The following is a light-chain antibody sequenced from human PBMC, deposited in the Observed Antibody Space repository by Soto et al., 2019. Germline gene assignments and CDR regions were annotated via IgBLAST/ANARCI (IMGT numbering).Light chain of an antibody. J-gene: IGLJ3*02. CDR2: EDN. CDR1: SGSIASNY. CDR3: QSFDSSNHGV. Sequence: NFMLTQPHSVSESPGKTVTISCTRSSGSIASNYVQWYQQRPGSAPTTVIYEDNERPSGVPDRFSGSIDSSSNSASLPISGLKTEDEADYYCQSFDSSNHGVFGGGTKLTVL. V-gene: IGLV6-57*04.